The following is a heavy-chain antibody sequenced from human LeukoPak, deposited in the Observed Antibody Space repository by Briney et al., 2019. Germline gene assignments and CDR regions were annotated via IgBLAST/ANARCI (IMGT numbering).Heavy chain of an antibody. CDR1: GGTFSSYA. CDR3: ARERADGYNPNLYYFDY. D-gene: IGHD5-24*01. CDR2: VIPIFGTA. V-gene: IGHV1-69*01. J-gene: IGHJ4*02. Sequence: GASVKVSCKASGGTFSSYAISWVRQAPGQGLEWMGGVIPIFGTANYAQKFQGRVTITADESTSTAYMELSSLRSEDTAVYYCARERADGYNPNLYYFDYWGQGTLVTVSS.